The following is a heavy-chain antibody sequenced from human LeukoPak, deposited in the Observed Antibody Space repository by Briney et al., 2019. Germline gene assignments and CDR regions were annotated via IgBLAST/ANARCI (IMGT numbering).Heavy chain of an antibody. CDR1: GFTFSSFS. CDR2: MSGSSSTI. J-gene: IGHJ5*02. V-gene: IGHV3-48*02. Sequence: GGSLRLSCAASGFTFSSFSMNWVRQSPGKGLEWLSYMSGSSSTIYCADSVKGRFTISRDNAKNSLYLQMNSLRDEDTAVYYCARDPSVAATGWGRWFDHWGQGTLVTVSS. D-gene: IGHD6-13*01. CDR3: ARDPSVAATGWGRWFDH.